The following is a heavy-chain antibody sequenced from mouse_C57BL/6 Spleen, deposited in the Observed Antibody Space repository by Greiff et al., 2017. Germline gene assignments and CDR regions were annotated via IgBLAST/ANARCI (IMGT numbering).Heavy chain of an antibody. CDR3: ARRWDGYVDV. CDR1: GYSFTSYY. V-gene: IGHV1-66*01. J-gene: IGHJ1*03. Sequence: QVQLQQSGPELVKPGASVKISCKASGYSFTSYYIHWVKQRPGQGLEWIGWIYPGSGNTKYNEKFKGKATLTAHTSSRTAYMQLSSLTSEDSAVYVCARRWDGYVDVWGTGTTVTVSS. D-gene: IGHD4-1*01. CDR2: IYPGSGNT.